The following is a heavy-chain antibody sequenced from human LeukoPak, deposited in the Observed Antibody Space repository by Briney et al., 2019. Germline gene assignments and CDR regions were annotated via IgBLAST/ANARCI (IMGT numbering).Heavy chain of an antibody. J-gene: IGHJ5*02. CDR3: ARELAMTTVTTVFPPWFDP. Sequence: SQTLSLTCTVSGGSISSGGYYWSWIRQHPGKGLEWIGYIYYSGSTYYNPSLKSRVTISVDTSKNQFSLKLSSVTAADTAVYYCARELAMTTVTTVFPPWFDPWGQGTLVTVSS. V-gene: IGHV4-31*03. CDR1: GGSISSGGYY. D-gene: IGHD4-17*01. CDR2: IYYSGST.